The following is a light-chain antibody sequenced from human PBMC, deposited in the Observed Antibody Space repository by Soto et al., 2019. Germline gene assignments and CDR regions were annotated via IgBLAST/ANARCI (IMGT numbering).Light chain of an antibody. Sequence: DIQMTQSPSTLSAYEGNRITITGRGSQSISSGLAWYPQTPGKAPKIVIYDASSLDSGVPSRFSGSGSGPDFTLTISSLQPDDVATYYCPQYNSYPWTFGPGTKVDI. CDR3: PQYNSYPWT. V-gene: IGKV1-5*01. CDR2: DAS. CDR1: QSISSG. J-gene: IGKJ1*01.